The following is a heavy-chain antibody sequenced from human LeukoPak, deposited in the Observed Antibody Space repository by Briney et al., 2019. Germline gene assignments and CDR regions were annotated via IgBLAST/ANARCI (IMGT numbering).Heavy chain of an antibody. CDR3: ARDPGYYDFWSGYGHRSDNPTAWFDP. CDR2: ISAYNGNT. V-gene: IGHV1-18*01. J-gene: IGHJ5*02. CDR1: GYTFTSYG. D-gene: IGHD3-3*01. Sequence: ASVKVSCKAPGYTFTSYGISWVRQAPGQGLEWMGWISAYNGNTNYAQKLQGRVTMTTDTSTSTAYMELRSLRSDDTAVYYCARDPGYYDFWSGYGHRSDNPTAWFDPWGQGTLVTVSS.